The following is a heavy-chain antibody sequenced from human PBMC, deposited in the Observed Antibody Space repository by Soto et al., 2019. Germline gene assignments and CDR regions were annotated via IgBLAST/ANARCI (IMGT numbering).Heavy chain of an antibody. Sequence: ESGGGVVQPGRSLRLSCAASGFTFSSYGMPWVRQAPGKGLEWVAVISYDGSNKYYADSVKGRFTISRDNSKNTLYLQMNSLRAEDTAVYYCAKGGIYDYIWGSYRYPVDYWGQGTLVTVSS. CDR1: GFTFSSYG. D-gene: IGHD3-16*02. J-gene: IGHJ4*02. V-gene: IGHV3-30*18. CDR3: AKGGIYDYIWGSYRYPVDY. CDR2: ISYDGSNK.